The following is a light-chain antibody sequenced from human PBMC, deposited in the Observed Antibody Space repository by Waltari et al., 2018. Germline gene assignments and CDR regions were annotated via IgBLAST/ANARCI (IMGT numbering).Light chain of an antibody. V-gene: IGLV3-9*01. CDR3: QVWDSTTVV. CDR1: NLGSKN. CDR2: SDS. Sequence: SYELTQPLSVSVALGQTARITCGDNNLGSKNVQWYLQKPGQAPVMVIYSDSNRPSGIPERFSGSNSGNTATLTISRAQAGDEADYYCQVWDSTTVVFGGGTKLTVL. J-gene: IGLJ2*01.